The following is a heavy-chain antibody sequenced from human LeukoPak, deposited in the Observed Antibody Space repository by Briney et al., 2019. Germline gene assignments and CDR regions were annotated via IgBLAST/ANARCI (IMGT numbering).Heavy chain of an antibody. D-gene: IGHD2-2*01. Sequence: SETLSLTCTVSGGSISSSNYYWSWLRQPPGKGLEWIGEINHSGSTNYNPSLKSRVTISVDTSKNQFSLKLSSVTAADTAVYYCARGTYCSSTSCFTDYWGQGTLVTVSS. J-gene: IGHJ4*02. CDR2: INHSGST. V-gene: IGHV4-39*07. CDR1: GGSISSSNYY. CDR3: ARGTYCSSTSCFTDY.